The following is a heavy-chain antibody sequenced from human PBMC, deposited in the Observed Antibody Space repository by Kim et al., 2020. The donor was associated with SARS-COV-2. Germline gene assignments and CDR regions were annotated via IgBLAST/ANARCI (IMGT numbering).Heavy chain of an antibody. Sequence: SETLSLTCTVSGGSISSYYWSWIRQPPGKGLEWIGYIYYSGSTNYNPSLKSRVTISVDTSKNHFSLKLSSVTAADTAVYYCARSPLGYCSSTSCGLVGGYYYYMDVWGKGTTVTVSS. CDR3: ARSPLGYCSSTSCGLVGGYYYYMDV. CDR1: GGSISSYY. J-gene: IGHJ6*03. CDR2: IYYSGST. V-gene: IGHV4-59*08. D-gene: IGHD2-2*01.